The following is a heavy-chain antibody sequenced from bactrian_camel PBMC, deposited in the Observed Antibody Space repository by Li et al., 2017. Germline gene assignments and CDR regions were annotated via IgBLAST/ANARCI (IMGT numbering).Heavy chain of an antibody. V-gene: IGHV3S67*01. D-gene: IGHD4*01. J-gene: IGHJ4*01. CDR2: FSNNGVT. CDR1: GFTFSSYY. Sequence: RLSCAASGFTFSSYYMSWDRQAPGAECDMVGSFSNNGVTYVEDSVKDRFTISQDNAKNIVYLHMNTLKPEDTAVYYCGADWDGPGDDDHPCSSFLRYWGQGTQVTVS. CDR3: GADWDGPGDDDHPCSSFLRY.